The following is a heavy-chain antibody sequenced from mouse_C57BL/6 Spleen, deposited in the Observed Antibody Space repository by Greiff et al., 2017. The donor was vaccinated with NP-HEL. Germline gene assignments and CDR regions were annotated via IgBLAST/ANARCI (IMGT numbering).Heavy chain of an antibody. J-gene: IGHJ2*01. D-gene: IGHD1-1*01. CDR3: ARKGVITTVVAKGTDY. CDR2: INPSNGGT. Sequence: QVQLQQPGTELVKPGASVKLSCKASGYTFTSYWMHWVKQRPGQGLEWIGNINPSNGGTNYNEKIKSKATLTVDKSSSTAYMQLSSLTSEDSAVYYFARKGVITTVVAKGTDYWGQGTTLTVSS. CDR1: GYTFTSYW. V-gene: IGHV1-53*01.